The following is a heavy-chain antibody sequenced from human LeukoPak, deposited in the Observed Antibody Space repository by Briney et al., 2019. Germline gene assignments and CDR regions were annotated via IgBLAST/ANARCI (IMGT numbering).Heavy chain of an antibody. D-gene: IGHD1-20*01. Sequence: ASVKVSCKASGYTFTGYYMHWVRQAPGQGLEWMGVISPSGGSTTYAQKFQGRVTLTRDMSTSTDYLELSSLRSEDTAVYYCARDGRGLHNWNQKRRTYYMDVWGKGTTVTVSS. CDR2: ISPSGGST. CDR3: ARDGRGLHNWNQKRRTYYMDV. CDR1: GYTFTGYY. V-gene: IGHV1-46*01. J-gene: IGHJ6*03.